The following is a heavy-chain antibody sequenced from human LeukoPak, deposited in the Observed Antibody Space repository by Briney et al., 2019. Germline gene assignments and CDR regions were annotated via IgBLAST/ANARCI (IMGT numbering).Heavy chain of an antibody. V-gene: IGHV3-21*01. CDR1: GFTFSSYS. CDR3: ARDPHPYSGYDSYFDY. CDR2: ISSSSSYI. Sequence: GGSLRLPCAASGFTFSSYSMNWVRQAPGKGLEWVSSISSSSSYIYYADSVKGRFTISRDNAKNSLYLQMNSLRAEDTAVYYCARDPHPYSGYDSYFDYWGQGTLVTVSS. D-gene: IGHD5-12*01. J-gene: IGHJ4*02.